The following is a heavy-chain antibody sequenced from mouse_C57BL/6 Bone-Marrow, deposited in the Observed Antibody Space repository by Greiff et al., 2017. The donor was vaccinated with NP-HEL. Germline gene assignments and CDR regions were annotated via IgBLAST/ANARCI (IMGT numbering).Heavy chain of an antibody. CDR1: GFTFSSYT. J-gene: IGHJ3*01. Sequence: EVQWVESGGGLVKPGGSLKLSCAASGFTFSSYTMSWVRQTPEKRLEWVATISGGGGNTYYPDSVKGRFTISRDNAKNTLYLQMSSLRSEDTALYYCASPDGYPFAYWGQGTLVTVSA. CDR2: ISGGGGNT. D-gene: IGHD2-3*01. CDR3: ASPDGYPFAY. V-gene: IGHV5-9*01.